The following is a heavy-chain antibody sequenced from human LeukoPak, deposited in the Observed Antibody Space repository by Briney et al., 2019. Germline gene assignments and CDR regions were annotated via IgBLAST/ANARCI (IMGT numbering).Heavy chain of an antibody. CDR3: ARIFSNEFYYGSGSHLDY. CDR2: IWYDGGNK. CDR1: GFTFNSYG. D-gene: IGHD3-10*01. Sequence: PGGSLRLSCAASGFTFNSYGMHSVRQPPGKGLDGVAFIWYDGGNKYYAASGKGRFTISRDNSRNTLYRQMNSVRAEDTAVYYCARIFSNEFYYGSGSHLDYWGQGTLVTVSS. J-gene: IGHJ4*02. V-gene: IGHV3-33*01.